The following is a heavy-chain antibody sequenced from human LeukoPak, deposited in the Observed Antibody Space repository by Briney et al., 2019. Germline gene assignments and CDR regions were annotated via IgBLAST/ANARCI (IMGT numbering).Heavy chain of an antibody. Sequence: GASVKVSCKASGYTFTNYGITWVRQAPGQGLEWMGWIGAHDGTRKYALKHEDRVTITTDTSTSTAYMEMRGMRSDDTAVYYCERRSPLYSSGRFYFDYWGQGTLVTVSS. CDR3: ERRSPLYSSGRFYFDY. D-gene: IGHD6-19*01. CDR2: IGAHDGTR. CDR1: GYTFTNYG. J-gene: IGHJ4*02. V-gene: IGHV1-18*01.